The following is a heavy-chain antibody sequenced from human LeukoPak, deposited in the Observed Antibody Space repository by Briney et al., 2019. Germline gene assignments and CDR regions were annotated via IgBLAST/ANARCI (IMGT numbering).Heavy chain of an antibody. CDR2: IYYSGST. D-gene: IGHD4-17*01. V-gene: IGHV4-59*01. CDR1: GGSISSYY. CDR3: ARLYGDYPFYYYYYYGMDV. Sequence: PSETLSLTCTVSGGSISSYYWSWIRQPPGKELEWIGYIYYSGSTNYNPSLKSRVTISVDTSTNQFSLKLSSVTAADTAVYYCARLYGDYPFYYYYYYGMDVWGQGTTVTVSS. J-gene: IGHJ6*02.